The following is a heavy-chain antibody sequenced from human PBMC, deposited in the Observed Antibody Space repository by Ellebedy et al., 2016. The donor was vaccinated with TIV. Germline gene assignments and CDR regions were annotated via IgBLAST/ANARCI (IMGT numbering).Heavy chain of an antibody. Sequence: GESLKISCAASGFIFSSYTMSWVRQAPGKGLEWVSSFTSSSSAIYYADSVKGRFTISRDNAKNALYLQMISLRAEDTSVYYCARDYTTSWYDKNGMDVWGQGTAVTVSS. CDR3: ARDYTTSWYDKNGMDV. CDR1: GFIFSSYT. V-gene: IGHV3-21*01. J-gene: IGHJ6*02. D-gene: IGHD6-13*01. CDR2: FTSSSSAI.